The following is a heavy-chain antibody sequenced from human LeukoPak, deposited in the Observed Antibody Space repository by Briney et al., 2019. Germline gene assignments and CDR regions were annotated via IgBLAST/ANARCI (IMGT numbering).Heavy chain of an antibody. CDR1: GVSISTSEW. CDR2: IHRDGRT. D-gene: IGHD3-9*01. CDR3: GKTDIYFNPIDY. Sequence: PSGTLSLTCAVSGVSISTSEWWIWVRQPPGQGLEWIGEIHRDGRTGYNPSLTSRVTMSMDYSKNQFSLNVRFVTAADTAIYYCGKTDIYFNPIDYWGPGSLVTVSS. J-gene: IGHJ4*02. V-gene: IGHV4-4*02.